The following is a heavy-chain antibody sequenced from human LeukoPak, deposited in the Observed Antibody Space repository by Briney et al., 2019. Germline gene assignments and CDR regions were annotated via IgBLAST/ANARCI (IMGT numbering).Heavy chain of an antibody. CDR1: GFTLSNNW. CDR2: INSDGSST. J-gene: IGHJ4*02. Sequence: GGSLRLSCAASGFTLSNNWMHWVRQAPGKGLVWVSRINSDGSSTTYADSVKGRFTISRDNAKNTLYLQMNSLRAEDTAVYYCAMRITIFGVVIYWGQGTLVTVSS. CDR3: AMRITIFGVVIY. V-gene: IGHV3-74*01. D-gene: IGHD3-3*01.